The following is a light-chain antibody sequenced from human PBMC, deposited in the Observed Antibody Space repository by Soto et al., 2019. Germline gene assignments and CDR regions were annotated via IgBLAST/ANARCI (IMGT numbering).Light chain of an antibody. J-gene: IGKJ4*01. CDR2: DAS. CDR3: QQSYSTPLT. CDR1: QSVSIS. V-gene: IGKV3-11*01. Sequence: EVVLTQSPGTLSLSPGERATLSCRASQSVSISLAWYQQKPGQAPRLLIYDASSLQSGVPSRFSGSGSGTDFTLTISSLQPEDFATYYCQQSYSTPLTFGGGTKVDI.